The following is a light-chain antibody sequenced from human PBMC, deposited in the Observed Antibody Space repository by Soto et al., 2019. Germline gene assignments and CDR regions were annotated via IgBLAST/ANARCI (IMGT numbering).Light chain of an antibody. CDR3: LQPNGFPLS. Sequence: DIQMTQSPSSVSASVGDRVTITCRASQGISTNLAWYQPKPGKAPKLLIYAASSLQSGVPPRLSGSGYGTDFTLTISSLQSEDWASYYGLQPNGFPLSFGRGTRLEIK. V-gene: IGKV1-12*01. CDR1: QGISTN. J-gene: IGKJ5*01. CDR2: AAS.